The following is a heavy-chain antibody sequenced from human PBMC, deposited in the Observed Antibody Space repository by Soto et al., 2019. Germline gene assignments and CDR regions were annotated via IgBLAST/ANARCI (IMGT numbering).Heavy chain of an antibody. D-gene: IGHD6-19*01. Sequence: PGGSLRLSCAASGFTFSSYAMHWVRQAPGKGLEWVAVISYDGSNKYYADSVKGRFTISRDNSKNTLYLQMNSLRAEDTAVYYCARDRVMSSGWTPPSGMDVWGQGTTVTVSS. V-gene: IGHV3-30-3*01. J-gene: IGHJ6*02. CDR2: ISYDGSNK. CDR3: ARDRVMSSGWTPPSGMDV. CDR1: GFTFSSYA.